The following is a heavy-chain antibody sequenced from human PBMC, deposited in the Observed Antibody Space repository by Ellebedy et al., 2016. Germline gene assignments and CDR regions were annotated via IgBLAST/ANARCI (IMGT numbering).Heavy chain of an antibody. CDR2: ISAGSDTT. CDR1: GFMFRNFF. CDR3: RQGHYADL. D-gene: IGHD4-17*01. Sequence: GGSLRLSXAASGFMFRNFFMSWVRQAPGKGLEWFSTISAGSDTTRLADSVKGRFTISRDSSKNSVYLRMNNLRVEDTAVYYCRQGHYADLWGQGTLVTVSS. V-gene: IGHV3-23*01. J-gene: IGHJ4*02.